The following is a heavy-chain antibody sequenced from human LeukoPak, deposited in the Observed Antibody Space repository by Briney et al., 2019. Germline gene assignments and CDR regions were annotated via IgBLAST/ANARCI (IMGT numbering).Heavy chain of an antibody. V-gene: IGHV4-59*01. J-gene: IGHJ5*02. D-gene: IGHD2/OR15-2a*01. CDR3: ARLSRFCDGSTCHGGNWVDP. Sequence: PSETLSLTCTVSGVSLTGYYWTWIRQTPRKGLEWIAYIHSSGNTKYNPSLKSRVTISVDTSKNQFSLKVNSVTAEDTAIYYCARLSRFCDGSTCHGGNWVDPWGQGTLVTVSS. CDR2: IHSSGNT. CDR1: GVSLTGYY.